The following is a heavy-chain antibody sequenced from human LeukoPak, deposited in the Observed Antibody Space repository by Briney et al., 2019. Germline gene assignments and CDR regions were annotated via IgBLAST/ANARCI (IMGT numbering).Heavy chain of an antibody. CDR1: GGSIRSYY. Sequence: SETLSLTCTVSGGSIRSYYWSWIRQPPGKGLEWIGYIYYSGSTNHNPSLKSRVTISVDTSKNQCSLKLSSVTAADTAVYYCAREPTYCSGGSCYMYYFDYWGQGTLVTVSS. CDR3: AREPTYCSGGSCYMYYFDY. J-gene: IGHJ4*02. CDR2: IYYSGST. D-gene: IGHD2-15*01. V-gene: IGHV4-59*01.